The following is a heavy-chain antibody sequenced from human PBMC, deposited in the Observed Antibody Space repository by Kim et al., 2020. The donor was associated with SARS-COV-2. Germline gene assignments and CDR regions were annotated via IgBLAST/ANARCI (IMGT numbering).Heavy chain of an antibody. Sequence: GGSLRLSCAASGFTFRRYGMHWVRQAPGKGLEWVAIISHDGRNEYYADSVKGRFTISRDNSKNTLYLQVNSLRAEDTAVYYCAKSDRIYDFWSGLHYWGQGTLVTVSS. CDR2: ISHDGRNE. CDR3: AKSDRIYDFWSGLHY. D-gene: IGHD3-3*01. V-gene: IGHV3-30*18. J-gene: IGHJ4*02. CDR1: GFTFRRYG.